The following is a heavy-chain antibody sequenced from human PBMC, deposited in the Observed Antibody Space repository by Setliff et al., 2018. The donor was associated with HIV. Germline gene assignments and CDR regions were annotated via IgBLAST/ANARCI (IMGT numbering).Heavy chain of an antibody. D-gene: IGHD3-10*01. Sequence: PWGSLRLSCAASGFTFSRYAMTWVRQAPGKGLEWVSAISGSGIGSYYPDSVKGRFTISRDNSKNTLFLQMNSLRAEDTAVYYCAKDRRYYYGSGSYAAETWGQGTLVTVSS. J-gene: IGHJ5*02. CDR3: AKDRRYYYGSGSYAAET. V-gene: IGHV3-23*01. CDR2: ISGSGIGS. CDR1: GFTFSRYA.